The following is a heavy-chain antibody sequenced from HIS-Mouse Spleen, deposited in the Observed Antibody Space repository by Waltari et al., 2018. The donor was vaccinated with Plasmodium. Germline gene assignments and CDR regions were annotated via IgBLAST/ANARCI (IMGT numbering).Heavy chain of an antibody. J-gene: IGHJ1*01. V-gene: IGHV1-2*02. D-gene: IGHD6-13*01. Sequence: QVQLVQSGAEVKKPGASVKVSCKASGYTFTGYYMPWVRQAPGQGLEWMGWINPNSDGTNYAQKFQGRVTMTRDTSISTAYMELSRLRSDDTAVYYCARVLGYKAAAGTFVEYFQHWGQGTLVTVSS. CDR2: INPNSDGT. CDR1: GYTFTGYY. CDR3: ARVLGYKAAAGTFVEYFQH.